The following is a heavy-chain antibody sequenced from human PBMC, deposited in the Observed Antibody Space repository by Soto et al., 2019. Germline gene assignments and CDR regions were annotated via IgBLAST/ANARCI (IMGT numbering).Heavy chain of an antibody. D-gene: IGHD1-20*01. J-gene: IGHJ6*02. CDR3: ARDRAKWKDYYYYGMDV. CDR2: IYYSGST. V-gene: IGHV4-30-4*01. CDR1: GGSISSGDDF. Sequence: QVQLQESGPGLVKPSXXLSXTXTXSGGSISSGDDFWTWIRQPPGKGLEWIGYIYYSGSTYYIPSLKSRLTMSVDTSKNQFSLKLSSVTAADTAVYYCARDRAKWKDYYYYGMDVWGQGTTVTVSS.